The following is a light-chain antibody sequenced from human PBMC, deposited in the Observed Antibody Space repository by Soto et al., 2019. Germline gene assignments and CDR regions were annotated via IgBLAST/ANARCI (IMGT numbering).Light chain of an antibody. Sequence: ERVITQSPATLSVSPGERATLSCRASQTVSTNLAWYQLKPGQAHRLLIYGASTRATGVPARFSGSGSGTEFTLTISSLQSEDFAVYYCQQYNNWLYTFGQGTKVDIK. J-gene: IGKJ2*01. CDR2: GAS. CDR3: QQYNNWLYT. V-gene: IGKV3-15*01. CDR1: QTVSTN.